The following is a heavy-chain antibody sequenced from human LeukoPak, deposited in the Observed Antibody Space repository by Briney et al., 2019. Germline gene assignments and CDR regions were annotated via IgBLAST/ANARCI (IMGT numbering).Heavy chain of an antibody. CDR2: ISYSGIT. CDR1: GGSISGDF. J-gene: IGHJ5*02. CDR3: AGDIAAINIPGSRLDP. Sequence: SETLSLTCTVSGGSISGDFWSWIRQSPGKGLVWIGYISYSGITNYNPSLKSRVTISVDTSKNQFSLRLRSVTAADTAVYFCAGDIAAINIPGSRLDPWGQGTLVTVSS. V-gene: IGHV4-59*08. D-gene: IGHD6-13*01.